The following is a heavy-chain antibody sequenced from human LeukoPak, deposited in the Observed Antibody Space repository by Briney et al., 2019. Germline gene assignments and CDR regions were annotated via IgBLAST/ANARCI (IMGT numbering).Heavy chain of an antibody. D-gene: IGHD3-22*01. Sequence: PGGSLRLSCSASGFTFSSYAMHWVRQAPGKGLEYVSAISSNGGSTYYADSVKGRFTISRDNSENTLYLQMSSLRAEDTAVYYCVKSPETYYYDSSGYPGGDWFDPWGQGTLVTVSS. CDR1: GFTFSSYA. J-gene: IGHJ5*02. CDR2: ISSNGGST. CDR3: VKSPETYYYDSSGYPGGDWFDP. V-gene: IGHV3-64D*06.